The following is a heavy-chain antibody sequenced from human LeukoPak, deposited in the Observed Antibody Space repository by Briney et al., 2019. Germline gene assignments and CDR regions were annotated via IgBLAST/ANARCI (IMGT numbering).Heavy chain of an antibody. Sequence: GASVKVSCKASGGTFSSYAISWVRQAPGQGLEWIGGIIPIFGTANYAQKFQGRVTITTDESTSTAYMELSSLRSEDTAVYYCASPWGGYDILTGPLGYWGQGTLVTVSS. V-gene: IGHV1-69*05. CDR1: GGTFSSYA. D-gene: IGHD3-9*01. CDR3: ASPWGGYDILTGPLGY. J-gene: IGHJ4*02. CDR2: IIPIFGTA.